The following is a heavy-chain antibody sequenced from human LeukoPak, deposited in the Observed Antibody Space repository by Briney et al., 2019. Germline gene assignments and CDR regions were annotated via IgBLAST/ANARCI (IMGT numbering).Heavy chain of an antibody. J-gene: IGHJ4*02. CDR1: GGSISSYY. CDR2: INHNGST. D-gene: IGHD5-12*01. Sequence: SETLSLTCTVSGGSISSYYWSWIRQPPGKGLEWIGEINHNGSTNYNPSLKSRVTISVDTSKNQFSLKLSSVTAADTAVYYCASGYSGYVGLGYWGQGTLVTVSS. V-gene: IGHV4-34*01. CDR3: ASGYSGYVGLGY.